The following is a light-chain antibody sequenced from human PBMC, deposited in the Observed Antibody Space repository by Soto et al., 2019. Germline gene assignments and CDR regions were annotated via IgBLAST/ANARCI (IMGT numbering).Light chain of an antibody. V-gene: IGKV1-39*01. CDR3: QQSYSTPWT. J-gene: IGKJ1*01. CDR2: AAS. CDR1: QSISSY. Sequence: DIQMTQSPSSLSASVGDRVTITCRASQSISSYLNWYQQKPGKAPKLLIYAASSLQSGVPSRFSGSGSGTDFTLTISSLQPEDFATYYCQQSYSTPWTSGHGTKLDIK.